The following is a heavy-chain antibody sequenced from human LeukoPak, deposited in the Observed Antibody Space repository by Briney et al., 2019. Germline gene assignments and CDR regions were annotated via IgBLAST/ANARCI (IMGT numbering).Heavy chain of an antibody. CDR1: GFTFSSYS. CDR3: ARSRFYFDY. CDR2: ISSSSSTI. J-gene: IGHJ4*02. V-gene: IGHV3-48*04. Sequence: GGSLRLSCAASGFTFSSYSMNWVRQAPGKGLEWVSYISSSSSTIYYADSVKGRFTISRDNAKNSLYLQMNSLRAEDTAVYYCARSRFYFDYWGQGTLVTVSS.